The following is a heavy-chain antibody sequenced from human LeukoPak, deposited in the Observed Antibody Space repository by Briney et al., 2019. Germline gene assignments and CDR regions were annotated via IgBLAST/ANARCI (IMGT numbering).Heavy chain of an antibody. J-gene: IGHJ4*02. CDR1: GGSISSYY. V-gene: IGHV4-59*01. CDR2: IYYSGST. CDR3: ARVTLGSQWLPPYYFDY. D-gene: IGHD6-19*01. Sequence: PSETLSLTCTVSGGSISSYYWSWIRQPPGKGLEWFGYIYYSGSTNYNPSLKSRVTISVDTSKNQFSLKLSSVTAADTAVYYCARVTLGSQWLPPYYFDYWGQGTLVTVSS.